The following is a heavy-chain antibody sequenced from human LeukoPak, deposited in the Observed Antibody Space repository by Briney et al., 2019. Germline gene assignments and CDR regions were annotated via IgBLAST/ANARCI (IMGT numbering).Heavy chain of an antibody. Sequence: GGTLRLSCAASGFTFSDHYMDWVRQAPGKGLEWVGRIRKKGNSYTTEYVASVKGRFTVSRDDSKSSLYLQMNTLKTEDTAVYYCARELGYYDSSGYFRAPYYFDYRGQGALVTVSS. J-gene: IGHJ4*02. D-gene: IGHD3-22*01. CDR1: GFTFSDHY. V-gene: IGHV3-72*01. CDR3: ARELGYYDSSGYFRAPYYFDY. CDR2: IRKKGNSYTT.